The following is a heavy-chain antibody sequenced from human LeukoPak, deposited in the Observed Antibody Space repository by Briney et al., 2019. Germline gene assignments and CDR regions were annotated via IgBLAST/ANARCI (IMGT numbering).Heavy chain of an antibody. D-gene: IGHD5-18*01. J-gene: IGHJ4*02. V-gene: IGHV3-30*04. CDR3: AKDRLQIWLYVGIFDH. CDR2: ISSDGRHI. Sequence: GGSLRLSCVASGFSISAYNMFWVRQAPDKGLEWVAVISSDGRHIDYVDSVQGRFTTSRDISKNTLYLQMNSLTDDDTAIYFCAKDRLQIWLYVGIFDHWGQGALVTVSS. CDR1: GFSISAYN.